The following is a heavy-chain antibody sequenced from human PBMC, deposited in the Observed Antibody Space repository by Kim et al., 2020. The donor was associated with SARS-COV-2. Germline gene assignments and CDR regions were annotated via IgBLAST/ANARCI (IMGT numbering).Heavy chain of an antibody. V-gene: IGHV5-51*01. CDR1: GYSFTSYW. CDR3: ARQGYCSGGSCWGIDY. D-gene: IGHD2-15*01. J-gene: IGHJ4*02. Sequence: GESLKISCKGSGYSFTSYWIGWVRQMPGKGLEWMGIIYPGDSDTRYSSSFQGQVTISADKSISTAYLQWSSLKASDTAMYYCARQGYCSGGSCWGIDYWGQGTLVTVSS. CDR2: IYPGDSDT.